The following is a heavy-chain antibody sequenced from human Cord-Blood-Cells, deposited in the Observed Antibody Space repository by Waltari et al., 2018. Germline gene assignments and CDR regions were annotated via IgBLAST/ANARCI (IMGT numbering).Heavy chain of an antibody. D-gene: IGHD1-26*01. CDR1: GVTFSSYG. V-gene: IGHV3-30*18. J-gene: IGHJ3*02. CDR2: IWYDGSNK. Sequence: QVQLVESGGGVVQPGRSLRLSCAASGVTFSSYGMHWVRQAPGKGLEWVAVIWYDGSNKYYADSVKGRFTISRDNSKNTLYLQMNSLRAEDTAMYYCAKVMVGATGAFDIWGQGTMVTVSS. CDR3: AKVMVGATGAFDI.